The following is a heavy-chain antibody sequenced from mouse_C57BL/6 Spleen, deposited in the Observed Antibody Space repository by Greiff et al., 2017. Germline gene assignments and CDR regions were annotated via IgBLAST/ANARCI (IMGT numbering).Heavy chain of an antibody. CDR3: ARQVYYYGSSYGAMDY. Sequence: QVQLKQSGPGLVAPSQSLSITCTVSGFSLTSYGVHWVRQPPGKGLEWLVVIWSDGSTTYNSALKSRLSISKDNSKSQVFLKMNSLQTDDTAMYYCARQVYYYGSSYGAMDYWGQGTSVTVSS. CDR2: IWSDGST. D-gene: IGHD1-1*01. J-gene: IGHJ4*01. V-gene: IGHV2-6-1*01. CDR1: GFSLTSYG.